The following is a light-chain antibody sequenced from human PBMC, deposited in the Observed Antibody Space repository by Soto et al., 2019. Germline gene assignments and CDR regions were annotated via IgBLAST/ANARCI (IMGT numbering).Light chain of an antibody. J-gene: IGKJ4*01. CDR2: DAS. Sequence: DIQMTQSPSSLSASVGDRVTITCQASQDISNYLNWYQQKPGKAPKLLNYDASNLETGVPSRFSGSGSGTDFTFTISSLQPEDIATYYCQQYDNLPTLTFGGGTKVEIK. CDR3: QQYDNLPTLT. CDR1: QDISNY. V-gene: IGKV1-33*01.